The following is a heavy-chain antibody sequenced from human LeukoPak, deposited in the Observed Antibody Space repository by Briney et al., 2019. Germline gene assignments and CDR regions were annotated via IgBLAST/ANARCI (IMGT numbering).Heavy chain of an antibody. V-gene: IGHV3-74*01. CDR1: GFAFSSYW. D-gene: IGHD4-23*01. J-gene: IGHJ4*02. CDR3: ARVPPNYGGNPVDY. CDR2: INSDGNST. Sequence: GGSLRLSCTTSGFAFSSYWMHWVRQAPGEGLLWVSRINSDGNSTIYADSVKGRFTISRDNAKNTLYLQMNSLRAEDTAVYYCARVPPNYGGNPVDYWGQGTLVTVSP.